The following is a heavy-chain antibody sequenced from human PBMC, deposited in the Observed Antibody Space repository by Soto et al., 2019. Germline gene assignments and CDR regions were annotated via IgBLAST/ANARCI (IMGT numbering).Heavy chain of an antibody. CDR2: IKEDGSEK. J-gene: IGHJ4*02. CDR3: ASHPPRGDYSKYATTY. V-gene: IGHV3-7*03. Sequence: PGGSLLSCAASGFTFSSYWMSWVRQAPGKGLEWVANIKEDGSEKYYVDSVKGRFTISRDNAKHSLYPQMNSLRAEDTAVYYCASHPPRGDYSKYATTYWGQGTLVTVSS. D-gene: IGHD4-4*01. CDR1: GFTFSSYW.